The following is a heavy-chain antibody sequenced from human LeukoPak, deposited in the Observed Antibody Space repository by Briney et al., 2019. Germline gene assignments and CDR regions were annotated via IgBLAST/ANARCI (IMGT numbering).Heavy chain of an antibody. CDR2: IYYSGST. CDR3: ASTSGFLDTYYFDY. V-gene: IGHV4-59*01. Sequence: SETLSLTCIISGGSISSYYWSWIRQPPGKGLEWIGYIYYSGSTNYNPSLKSRVTISVDTSKNQFSLKLSSVTAADTAVYYCASTSGFLDTYYFDYWGQGTLVTVSS. CDR1: GGSISSYY. J-gene: IGHJ4*02. D-gene: IGHD5-18*01.